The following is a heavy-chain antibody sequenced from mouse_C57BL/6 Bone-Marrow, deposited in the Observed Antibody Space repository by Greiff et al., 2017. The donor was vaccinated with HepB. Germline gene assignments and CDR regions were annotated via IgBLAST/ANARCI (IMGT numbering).Heavy chain of an antibody. CDR2: ISYDGSN. J-gene: IGHJ4*01. V-gene: IGHV3-6*01. CDR1: GYSITSGYY. CDR3: AREDYGSAMDY. Sequence: EVQLQESGPGLVKPSQSLSLTCSVTGYSITSGYYWNWIRQFPGNKLEWMGYISYDGSNNYNPSLKNRISITRDTSKNQFFLKLNSVTTEDTATYYCAREDYGSAMDYWGQGTSVTVSS. D-gene: IGHD1-1*01.